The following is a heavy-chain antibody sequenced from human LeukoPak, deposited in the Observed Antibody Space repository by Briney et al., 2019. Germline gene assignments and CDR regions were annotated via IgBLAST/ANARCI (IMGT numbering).Heavy chain of an antibody. V-gene: IGHV3-69-1*01. J-gene: IGHJ6*02. Sequence: GGSLRLSCAVSGFTVSSNHMSWVRQAPGKGLEWVSSISSSSYIYYADSVKGRFTISRDNAKNSLYLQMNSLRAEDTAVYYCARRYYYYYGMDVWGQGTTVTVSS. CDR1: GFTVSSNH. CDR2: ISSSSYI. CDR3: ARRYYYYYGMDV.